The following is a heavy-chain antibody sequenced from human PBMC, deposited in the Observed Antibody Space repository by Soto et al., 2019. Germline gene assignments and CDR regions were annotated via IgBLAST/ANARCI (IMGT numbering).Heavy chain of an antibody. Sequence: QVQLVESGGGVVQPGSSLRLSCAASGFTFSNYAMHWVRQAPGKRLEWVAVISYLGSNKYYGNFVKGRFTISRDNSKNPLYLQRRSLAAENTAVYFCGNDWAEMAASGGMDVWGQGTTVIVSS. CDR2: ISYLGSNK. CDR1: GFTFSNYA. V-gene: IGHV3-30*18. J-gene: IGHJ6*02. CDR3: GNDWAEMAASGGMDV. D-gene: IGHD6-19*01.